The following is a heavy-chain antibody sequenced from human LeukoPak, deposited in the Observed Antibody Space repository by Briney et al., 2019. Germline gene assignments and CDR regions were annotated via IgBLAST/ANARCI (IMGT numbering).Heavy chain of an antibody. CDR2: ISWNSGSI. V-gene: IGHV3-9*01. J-gene: IGHJ5*02. CDR3: AKGGGQWLVRNWFDP. D-gene: IGHD6-19*01. CDR1: GFTFDDYA. Sequence: GGSLRLSCAASGFTFDDYAMHWVRQAPGKGLEWVSGISWNSGSIGYADSVKGRFTISRDDAKNSLYLQMNSLRAEDTALYYCAKGGGQWLVRNWFDPWGQGTLVTVSS.